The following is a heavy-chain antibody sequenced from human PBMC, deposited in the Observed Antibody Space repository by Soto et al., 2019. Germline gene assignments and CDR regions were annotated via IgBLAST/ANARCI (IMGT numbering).Heavy chain of an antibody. D-gene: IGHD6-19*01. J-gene: IGHJ4*02. CDR2: VSYNGNT. Sequence: QVQLQESGPGLVKPSETLSLTCTVSGGSISSSYWSWIRQPPGRGLEWIGYVSYNGNTNRNPSLKSRVTISVDTSKNQFSLNMNSVTAADTAVYYCARMSVAGRTFDYWGQGTLVTVSS. V-gene: IGHV4-59*08. CDR3: ARMSVAGRTFDY. CDR1: GGSISSSY.